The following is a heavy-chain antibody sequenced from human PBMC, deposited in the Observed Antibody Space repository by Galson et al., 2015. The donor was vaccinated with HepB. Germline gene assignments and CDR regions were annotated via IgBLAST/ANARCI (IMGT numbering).Heavy chain of an antibody. CDR2: ISAYNGNTNT. CDR3: ARGIVRYYYDSCCPKALLV. CDR1: GYTFTSYG. V-gene: IGHV1-18*04. D-gene: IGHD3-22*01. Sequence: SVKVSCKASGYTFTSYGISWVRQAPGQGLEWMGWISAYNGNTNTNYAQKFQGRVTMTTDTSTRTAYMELGSLRSDDTAVYYCARGIVRYYYDSCCPKALLVWGQGTLVTVSS. J-gene: IGHJ4*02.